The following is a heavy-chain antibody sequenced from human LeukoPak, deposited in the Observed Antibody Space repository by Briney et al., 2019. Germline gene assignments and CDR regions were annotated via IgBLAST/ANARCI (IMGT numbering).Heavy chain of an antibody. CDR2: ISSSGSIM. CDR1: GFTFSDYY. CDR3: ARTNIVVVVAAPKRDYYYYMDV. D-gene: IGHD2-15*01. Sequence: GGSLRLSCAVSGFTFSDYYMTWIRQAPGKGLEWISYISSSGSIMFYADSVKGRFTISRDNAKNSLYLQMNSLRAEDTAVYYCARTNIVVVVAAPKRDYYYYMDVWGKGTTVTVSS. J-gene: IGHJ6*03. V-gene: IGHV3-11*04.